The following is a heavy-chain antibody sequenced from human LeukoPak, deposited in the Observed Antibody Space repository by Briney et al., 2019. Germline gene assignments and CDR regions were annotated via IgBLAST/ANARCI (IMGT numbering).Heavy chain of an antibody. Sequence: GGSLRLSCAASGFTFSNSWMHWVRQTPGKGLVWVSCLTSDGTTIYADSVKGRFTISRDSAKNTLYLQMNSLRAEDTAVYYCARDGSYKFDYWGQGTLVTVSS. CDR2: LTSDGTT. D-gene: IGHD1-26*01. J-gene: IGHJ4*02. CDR1: GFTFSNSW. CDR3: ARDGSYKFDY. V-gene: IGHV3-74*01.